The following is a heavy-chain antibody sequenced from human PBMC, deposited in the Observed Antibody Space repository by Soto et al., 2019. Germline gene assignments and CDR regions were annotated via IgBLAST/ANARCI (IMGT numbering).Heavy chain of an antibody. CDR3: TREQSDDNYFDP. CDR2: IYYSGGT. Sequence: SETLSLTCTVSGGSVSSGSYYWSWIRQPPGKGLEWLGYIYYSGGTNYNPSLKSRVTTSLDKSKSQFSLRLISVTAADTAVYYCTREQSDDNYFDPWGQGTLVTVSS. J-gene: IGHJ5*02. V-gene: IGHV4-61*01. CDR1: GGSVSSGSYY. D-gene: IGHD6-19*01.